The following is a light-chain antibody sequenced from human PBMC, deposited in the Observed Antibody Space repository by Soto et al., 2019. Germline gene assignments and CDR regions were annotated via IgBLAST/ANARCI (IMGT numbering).Light chain of an antibody. V-gene: IGKV3-11*01. Sequence: EIVLTQSPATLSLSPGERATLSCRASQSVSSYLAWYQQKPGQAPRLLIYDASNTDTGIPARFSVSGSGTDFTLTISSLEPEDFAVYYCQHRSNWPPITFGQGTRLEIK. CDR1: QSVSSY. CDR2: DAS. CDR3: QHRSNWPPIT. J-gene: IGKJ5*01.